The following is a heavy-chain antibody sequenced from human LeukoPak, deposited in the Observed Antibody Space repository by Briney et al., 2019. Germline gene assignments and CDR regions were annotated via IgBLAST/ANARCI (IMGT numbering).Heavy chain of an antibody. CDR3: VRYCNGGSCYRAAFDV. CDR2: ISGSGGST. J-gene: IGHJ3*01. Sequence: GSLRLSCAASGFTFSSYAMSWVRQAPGKGLEWVSAISGSGGSTYYADSVKGRFTISRDNSKNTLYLQMNSLRAEDTAVYYCVRYCNGGSCYRAAFDVWGPGTMVTVSS. CDR1: GFTFSSYA. D-gene: IGHD2-15*01. V-gene: IGHV3-23*01.